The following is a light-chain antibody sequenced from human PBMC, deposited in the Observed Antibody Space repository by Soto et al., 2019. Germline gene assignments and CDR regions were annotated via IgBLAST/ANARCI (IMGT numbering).Light chain of an antibody. CDR1: QDIGND. V-gene: IGKV1-17*01. Sequence: DIQMTQSPSSLSASVGDRVTITCRASQDIGNDLVWHQHKPGKAPKRLIYEASTLQNGVSSRFSGSGSGTEFTLTVTSLQPEDFATYYCLQYTSYPFTFGGGTKVEIK. J-gene: IGKJ4*01. CDR2: EAS. CDR3: LQYTSYPFT.